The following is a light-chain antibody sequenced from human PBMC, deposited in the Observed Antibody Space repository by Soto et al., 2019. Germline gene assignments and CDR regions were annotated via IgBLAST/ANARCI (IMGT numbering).Light chain of an antibody. CDR1: QTIGRY. CDR3: QQSYSIPCT. J-gene: IGKJ1*01. Sequence: DIEMTQSPSSLSASVGDRVTTTCRASQTIGRYLNWYQHKPGKAPKLLIYTASNLQSGVPSRFSGSGSGTDFTLTISSLQPEDFATYYCQQSYSIPCTFGQGTKVEIK. CDR2: TAS. V-gene: IGKV1-39*01.